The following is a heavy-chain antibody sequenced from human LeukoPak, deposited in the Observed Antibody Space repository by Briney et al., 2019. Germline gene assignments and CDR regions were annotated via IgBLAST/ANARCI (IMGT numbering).Heavy chain of an antibody. CDR2: IYSDGST. V-gene: IGHV3-53*01. J-gene: IGHJ4*02. D-gene: IGHD3-3*01. Sequence: GGSLRLSCAASGFTVSSNYMSWVRQAPGKGLEWVSVIYSDGSTYYADSVKGRFTISRDNSKNTLYLQMNSLRAEDTAVYYCVKTIFGVVIYFDYWGQGTLVTVSS. CDR1: GFTVSSNY. CDR3: VKTIFGVVIYFDY.